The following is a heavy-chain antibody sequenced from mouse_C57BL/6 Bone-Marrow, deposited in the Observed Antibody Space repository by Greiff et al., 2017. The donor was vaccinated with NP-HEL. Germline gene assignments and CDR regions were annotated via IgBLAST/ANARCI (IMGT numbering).Heavy chain of an antibody. J-gene: IGHJ1*03. D-gene: IGHD2-1*01. Sequence: EVHLVESGGGLVQPGGSLSLSCAASGFTFTDYYMSWVRQPPGKALEWLGFIRNKANGYTTEYSASVKGRFTISRDNSQSILYLQMNALRAEDSATYYCARSPSTNVWGTGTTVTVSS. CDR1: GFTFTDYY. CDR3: ARSPSTNV. V-gene: IGHV7-3*01. CDR2: IRNKANGYTT.